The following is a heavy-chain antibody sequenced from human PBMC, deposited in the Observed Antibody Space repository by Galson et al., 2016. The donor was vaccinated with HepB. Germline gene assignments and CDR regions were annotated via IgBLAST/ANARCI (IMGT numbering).Heavy chain of an antibody. V-gene: IGHV4-39*01. CDR2: VSKSGNA. D-gene: IGHD5-18*01. J-gene: IGHJ5*02. Sequence: SETLSLTCSVSGDSISSSSYFWGWVRQPPGKGLEWLGTVSKSGNAYYNPSVKSRVNISVDTSKNQISLKLSSVTAADTAVYHCVTQRGLQLWYFAWGQGTLVTVSS. CDR3: VTQRGLQLWYFA. CDR1: GDSISSSSYF.